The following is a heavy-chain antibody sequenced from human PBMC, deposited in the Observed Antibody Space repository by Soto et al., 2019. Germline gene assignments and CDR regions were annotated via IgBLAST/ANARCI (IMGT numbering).Heavy chain of an antibody. CDR2: IYYSGST. J-gene: IGHJ3*02. CDR3: ARAGSYYSDSSGYPYAFDI. Sequence: QVQLQESGPGLVKPSQTLSLTCTVSGGSISSGDYYWSWIRQPPGKGLEWIGYIYYSGSTYYNPSLKSRVTISVDTSKNQFSLKLSSVTAADTAVYYCARAGSYYSDSSGYPYAFDIWGQGTMVTVSS. CDR1: GGSISSGDYY. V-gene: IGHV4-30-4*01. D-gene: IGHD3-22*01.